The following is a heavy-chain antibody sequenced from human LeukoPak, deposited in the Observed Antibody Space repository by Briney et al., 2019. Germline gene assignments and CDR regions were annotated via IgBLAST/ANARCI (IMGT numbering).Heavy chain of an antibody. CDR2: ISAYNGNT. D-gene: IGHD3-10*01. V-gene: IGHV1-18*01. CDR3: ARGSSPGYYYYMDV. J-gene: IGHJ6*03. CDR1: GYTFTSYG. Sequence: SVKLSCKPSGYTFTSYGTGWVRHAPGQGLEWMGWISAYNGNTNYAQKLQDRVTMTTDTSTSTAYMELRSLRSDDTAVYYCARGSSPGYYYYMDVWGKGTTVTVSS.